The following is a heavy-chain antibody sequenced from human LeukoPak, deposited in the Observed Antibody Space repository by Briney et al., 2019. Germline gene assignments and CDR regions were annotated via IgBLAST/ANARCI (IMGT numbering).Heavy chain of an antibody. CDR2: INPGDGGT. V-gene: IGHV1-46*01. CDR1: GYTFTRYY. CDR3: AREPRKDGHNGMDV. Sequence: GASVKVSCKASGYTFTRYYMHWVRQAPGQGLEWVGIINPGDGGTSYAQKFQGRATMSRDTSTSTLYMELSSLRSEDTALYYCAREPRKDGHNGMDVWGQGTTVTVSS. J-gene: IGHJ6*02. D-gene: IGHD5-24*01.